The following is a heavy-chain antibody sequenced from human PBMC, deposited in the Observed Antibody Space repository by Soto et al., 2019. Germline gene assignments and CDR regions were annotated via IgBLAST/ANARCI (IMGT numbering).Heavy chain of an antibody. Sequence: EVQLVESGGGLVKPGGSLRLSCAASGFTFSNAWMSWVRQAPGKGLEWVGRIKSKTDGGTTDYAAPVKGRFTISRYDSKNTLYLQMNSLKTEDTAVYYCTTGGYCSGGSCYPPYYYYYGMDVWGQGTTVTVSS. CDR1: GFTFSNAW. CDR3: TTGGYCSGGSCYPPYYYYYGMDV. V-gene: IGHV3-15*01. J-gene: IGHJ6*02. CDR2: IKSKTDGGTT. D-gene: IGHD2-15*01.